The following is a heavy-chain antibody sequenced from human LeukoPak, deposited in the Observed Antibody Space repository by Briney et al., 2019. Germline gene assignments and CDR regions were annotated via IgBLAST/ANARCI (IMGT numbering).Heavy chain of an antibody. Sequence: GSLRLSCAASGFTFSSYWMHWVRQAPGKGLVWVSRINSDGSSTSYADSVKGRFTISRDNAKNTLYLQMNSLRAEDTAVYSCARGPYCTSPNCYNPAGYWGQGTLVTVSS. J-gene: IGHJ4*02. CDR2: INSDGSST. CDR3: ARGPYCTSPNCYNPAGY. D-gene: IGHD2-2*02. V-gene: IGHV3-74*01. CDR1: GFTFSSYW.